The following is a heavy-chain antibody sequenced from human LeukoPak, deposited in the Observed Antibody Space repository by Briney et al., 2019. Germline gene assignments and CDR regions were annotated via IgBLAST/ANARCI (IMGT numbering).Heavy chain of an antibody. J-gene: IGHJ4*02. Sequence: SETLSLTCTVSGGSISSGDYYWSWIRQSPGKGLEWIGYIYYSGSTYYNPSLKSRVTISVDTSKNQFSLKLSSVTAADTAVYYCARVGAPHGDCDYWGQGTLVIVSS. CDR2: IYYSGST. V-gene: IGHV4-30-4*08. CDR1: GGSISSGDYY. CDR3: ARVGAPHGDCDY. D-gene: IGHD4-17*01.